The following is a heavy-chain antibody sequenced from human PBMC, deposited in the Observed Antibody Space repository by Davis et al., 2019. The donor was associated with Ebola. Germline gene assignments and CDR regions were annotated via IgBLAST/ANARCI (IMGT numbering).Heavy chain of an antibody. V-gene: IGHV3-73*01. CDR1: GFTFSGSA. Sequence: GESLKISCAASGFTFSGSAMHWVRQASGKGLEWVGRIRSKANSYATAYAASVKGRFTISRDDSKNTAYLQMNSLKTEDTAVYYCTITVTTFDYWGQGTLVTVSS. D-gene: IGHD4-17*01. J-gene: IGHJ4*02. CDR2: IRSKANSYAT. CDR3: TITVTTFDY.